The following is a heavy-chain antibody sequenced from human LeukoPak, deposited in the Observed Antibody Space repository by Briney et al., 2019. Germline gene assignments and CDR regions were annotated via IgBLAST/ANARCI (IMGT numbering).Heavy chain of an antibody. V-gene: IGHV3-21*01. CDR1: GFTFSSYS. CDR3: AREGYYGSGSYS. J-gene: IGHJ4*02. D-gene: IGHD3-10*01. CDR2: ISSNSSYI. Sequence: GGFLRLSCAASGFTFSSYSMNWVRQAPGKGLEWVSSISSNSSYIYYADSVKGRFTISRDNAKNSLYLQMNSLRAEDTAVYYCAREGYYGSGSYSWGQGTLVTVSS.